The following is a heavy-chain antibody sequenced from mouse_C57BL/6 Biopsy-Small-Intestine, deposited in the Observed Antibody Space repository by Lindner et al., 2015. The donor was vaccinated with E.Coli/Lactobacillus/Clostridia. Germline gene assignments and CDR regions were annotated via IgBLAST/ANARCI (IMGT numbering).Heavy chain of an antibody. CDR2: INPGSGGT. J-gene: IGHJ2*01. V-gene: IGHV1-54*01. CDR1: GYAFANYL. Sequence: VQLQESGTELVRPGTSVKVSCKASGYAFANYLIEWVKQRPGQGLEWIGVINPGSGGTAYNEKFKGKATFTSDKSSSTAYMQLSSLTSEDSAIYYCARRFYYGSSDNWGQGTTLTVSS. CDR3: ARRFYYGSSDN. D-gene: IGHD1-1*01.